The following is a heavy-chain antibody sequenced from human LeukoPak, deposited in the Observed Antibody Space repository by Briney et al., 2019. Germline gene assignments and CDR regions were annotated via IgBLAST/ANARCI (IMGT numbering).Heavy chain of an antibody. D-gene: IGHD3-3*01. Sequence: GGSLRLSCAASGFTFSTYSMSWVRQAPGKGLEWVSAMTGSGGSTSYADSVKGRFTISRDNSKNTLSLQMNSLRADDTAVYYCAKGREGGGGVTIFDYGAKETL. J-gene: IGHJ4*02. CDR3: AKGREGGGGVTIFDY. CDR1: GFTFSTYS. CDR2: MTGSGGST. V-gene: IGHV3-23*01.